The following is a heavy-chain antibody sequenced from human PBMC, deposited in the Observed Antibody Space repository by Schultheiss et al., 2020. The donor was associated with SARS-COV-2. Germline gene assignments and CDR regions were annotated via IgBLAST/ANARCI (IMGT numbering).Heavy chain of an antibody. D-gene: IGHD4-17*01. Sequence: ASVKVSCKASGYTFTGYYMHWVRQAPGQGLEWMGWINPNSGGTNYAQKFQGRVTMTTDTSTSTAYMELRSLRSDDTAVYYCARARGATTVTTPLALDFDYWGQGTLVTVSS. CDR3: ARARGATTVTTPLALDFDY. V-gene: IGHV1-2*02. CDR1: GYTFTGYY. J-gene: IGHJ4*02. CDR2: INPNSGGT.